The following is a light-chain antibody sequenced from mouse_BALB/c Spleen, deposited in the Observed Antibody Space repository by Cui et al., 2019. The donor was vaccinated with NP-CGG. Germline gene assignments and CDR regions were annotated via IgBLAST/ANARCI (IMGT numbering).Light chain of an antibody. CDR2: GIN. J-gene: IGLJ1*01. CDR3: ALWYSNHWV. CDR1: TGAVTTSNY. V-gene: IGLV1*01. Sequence: QAVVTQESALTTSPGETVTLTCRSSTGAVTTSNYANWVQEKQDHLFTGLIGGINNRAPGVPARFSGSLIGDKAALTITGAQTEDEAIYFCALWYSNHWVFGGGTKLTVL.